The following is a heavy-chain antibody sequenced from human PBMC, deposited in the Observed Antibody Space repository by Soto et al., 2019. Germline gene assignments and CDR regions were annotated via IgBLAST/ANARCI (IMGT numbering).Heavy chain of an antibody. CDR3: AHRPLIAVVPGGIWIPDYDFDY. CDR1: GFSLTTFGER. D-gene: IGHD2-2*01. J-gene: IGHJ4*02. Sequence: GSAPTLLNPTQTLTLTCTSSGFSLTTFGERVAWNRHPPGNALEWLALIYWDDDKRYSPSLKSRLTITKDTSKNQVVLTMTNMDPVDTATYYCAHRPLIAVVPGGIWIPDYDFDYWGQGTLVTV. CDR2: IYWDDDK. V-gene: IGHV2-5*02.